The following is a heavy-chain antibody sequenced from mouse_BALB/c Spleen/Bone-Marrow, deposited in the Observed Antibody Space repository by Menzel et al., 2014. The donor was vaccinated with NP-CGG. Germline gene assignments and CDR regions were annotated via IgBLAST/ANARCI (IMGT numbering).Heavy chain of an antibody. Sequence: GQLKEAGAELVKPGASGKLSCTASGFKIKDTYMHWVKQRPEKGLEWIGRIDPANGNTKYDPKFQGKATITADTSSNTAYLQLSSLTSEDTAVYYCARWEYYAMDYWGQGTSVTVSS. CDR2: IDPANGNT. CDR3: ARWEYYAMDY. D-gene: IGHD4-1*01. J-gene: IGHJ4*01. V-gene: IGHV14-3*02. CDR1: GFKIKDTY.